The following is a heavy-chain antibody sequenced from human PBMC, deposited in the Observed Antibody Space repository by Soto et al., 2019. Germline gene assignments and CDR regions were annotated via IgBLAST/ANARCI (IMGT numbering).Heavy chain of an antibody. J-gene: IGHJ4*02. D-gene: IGHD3-16*02. CDR1: GFTFSNAW. CDR2: IKSKTDGGTT. V-gene: IGHV3-15*07. CDR3: TTVTKYYDYVWGSYRYLDD. Sequence: PGGSLRLSCAASGFTFSNAWMNWVRQAPGKGLEWVGRIKSKTDGGTTDYAAPVKGRFTISRDDSKNTLYLQMNSLKTEDTAVYYCTTVTKYYDYVWGSYRYLDDWGQGTLVTVSS.